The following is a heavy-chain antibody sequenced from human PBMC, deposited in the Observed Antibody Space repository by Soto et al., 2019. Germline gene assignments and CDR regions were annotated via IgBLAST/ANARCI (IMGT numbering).Heavy chain of an antibody. CDR1: GFTFSSYS. D-gene: IGHD2-2*01. CDR2: ISSSSSTI. Sequence: EVQLVESGGGLVQPGGSLRLSCAASGFTFSSYSMNWVRQAPGKGLEWVSYISSSSSTIYYADSVKGRFTISRDNAKNSLYLQMNSLRDEDTAVYYCARAEVVRAPIGMDVWGQGTTVTVSS. CDR3: ARAEVVRAPIGMDV. V-gene: IGHV3-48*02. J-gene: IGHJ6*02.